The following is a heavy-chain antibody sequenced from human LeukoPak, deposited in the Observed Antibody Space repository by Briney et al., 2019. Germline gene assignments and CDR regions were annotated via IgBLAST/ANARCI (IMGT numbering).Heavy chain of an antibody. Sequence: GGSLRLSCAASGXTFSSYAVSWARQAPGKGLEWVSAISGSGGSTYSADSVKGRFTISRDNSKNTLYPQMNSLRGEDTAVYYCAKAVAAAGYHFYGMDVWGQGTTVTVPS. J-gene: IGHJ6*02. V-gene: IGHV3-23*01. CDR2: ISGSGGST. CDR1: GXTFSSYA. CDR3: AKAVAAAGYHFYGMDV. D-gene: IGHD6-13*01.